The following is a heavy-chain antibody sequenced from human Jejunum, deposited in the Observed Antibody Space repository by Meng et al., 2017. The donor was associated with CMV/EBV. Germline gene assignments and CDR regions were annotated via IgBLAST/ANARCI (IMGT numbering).Heavy chain of an antibody. V-gene: IGHV4-59*01. CDR1: GGSISGFY. Sequence: CTVSGGSISGFYWSWIRQPPGKGLEWIGFISSTGSTNYSPSLKSRVTMSLDTSKNQFSLNLNSVTATDTAVYYCARDTYYYGLDVWGQGTTVTVSS. J-gene: IGHJ6*02. CDR3: ARDTYYYGLDV. CDR2: ISSTGST.